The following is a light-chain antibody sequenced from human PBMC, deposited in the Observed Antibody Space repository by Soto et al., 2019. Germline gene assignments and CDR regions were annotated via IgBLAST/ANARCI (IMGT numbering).Light chain of an antibody. J-gene: IGKJ4*01. CDR3: QRGFT. CDR2: DAS. Sequence: EIVLTQSPATLSLSPGDRATLSGRASQSLNNYLAWYQHKPGQAPRLLIYDASNRATGIPARFSGSGSGTDFTLTISSLEPEDFAVYYCQRGFTFGGGTKVEIK. CDR1: QSLNNY. V-gene: IGKV3-11*01.